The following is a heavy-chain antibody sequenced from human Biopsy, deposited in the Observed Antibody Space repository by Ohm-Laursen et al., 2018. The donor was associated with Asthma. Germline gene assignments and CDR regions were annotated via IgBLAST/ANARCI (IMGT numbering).Heavy chain of an antibody. CDR3: ARKAGSCISRTCYSLDF. CDR2: INSVFGTT. D-gene: IGHD2-2*01. CDR1: GGTFNTYV. V-gene: IGHV1-69*01. Sequence: GSSVKVSCNSLGGTFNTYVIGWVRQAPGQGLEWMGGINSVFGTTTYPQKFQDRDTITADDSTSTVYMELSSLRSEDTAVYYCARKAGSCISRTCYSLDFWGQGTLVTVSS. J-gene: IGHJ4*02.